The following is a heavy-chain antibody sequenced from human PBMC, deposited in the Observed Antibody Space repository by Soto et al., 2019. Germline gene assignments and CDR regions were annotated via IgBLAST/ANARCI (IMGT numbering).Heavy chain of an antibody. CDR3: ARYSRSYYFDY. CDR1: GGSVSSGSYY. Sequence: PSETLSLTCTVSGGSVSSGSYYWSWIRQPPGKGLEWIGYIYYSGSTNYNPSLKSRVTISVDTSKNQFSLKLSSVTAADTAVYYCARYSRSYYFDYWGQGTLVTVSS. V-gene: IGHV4-61*01. CDR2: IYYSGST. J-gene: IGHJ4*02. D-gene: IGHD6-13*01.